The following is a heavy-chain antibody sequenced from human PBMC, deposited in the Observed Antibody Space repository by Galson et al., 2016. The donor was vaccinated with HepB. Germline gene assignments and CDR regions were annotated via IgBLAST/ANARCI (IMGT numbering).Heavy chain of an antibody. CDR1: GDSVSTYS. D-gene: IGHD3-16*01. CDR2: LYTSGRT. CDR3: ARDGGDERGVWFDP. J-gene: IGHJ5*02. Sequence: SETLSLTCTVSGDSVSTYSWNWIRQPAGKGLEWIGRLYTSGRTTYNPSLKSRVIMSGDTSKNQLSLIVSSVTAADTAVYYCARDGGDERGVWFDPWGQGTLVTVSS. V-gene: IGHV4-4*07.